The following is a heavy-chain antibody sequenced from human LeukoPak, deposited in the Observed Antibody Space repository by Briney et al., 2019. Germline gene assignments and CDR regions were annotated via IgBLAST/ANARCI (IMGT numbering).Heavy chain of an antibody. CDR1: GFTFSSYSM. D-gene: IGHD6-13*01. CDR2: IYHSGST. Sequence: PGGSLRLSCAASGFTFSSYSMNWVRQAPGKGLEWIGEIYHSGSTNYNPSLKSRVTISVDKSKNQFSLKLSSVTVADTAVYYCARDVRGIAAATYCDWFDPWGQGTLVTVSS. J-gene: IGHJ5*02. V-gene: IGHV4-4*02. CDR3: ARDVRGIAAATYCDWFDP.